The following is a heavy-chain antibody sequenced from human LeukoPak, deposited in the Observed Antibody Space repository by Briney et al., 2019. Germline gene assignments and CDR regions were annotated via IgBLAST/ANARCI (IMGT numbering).Heavy chain of an antibody. Sequence: GASVKVSCKASGRTNNRFGVTWVRQAPGRGLEWIGWISSDNGIPRYADKFQGRVTISADTSTTTAYMEMRSLRYDDTAVYFCANVAKGRFFFYHMDVWGKGTTVTVSS. J-gene: IGHJ6*04. CDR2: ISSDNGIP. V-gene: IGHV1-18*01. CDR1: GRTNNRFG. D-gene: IGHD2-2*01. CDR3: ANVAKGRFFFYHMDV.